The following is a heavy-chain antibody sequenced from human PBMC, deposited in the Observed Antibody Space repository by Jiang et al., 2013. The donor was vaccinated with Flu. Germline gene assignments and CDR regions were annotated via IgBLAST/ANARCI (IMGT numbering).Heavy chain of an antibody. CDR2: IRHGGTTQ. D-gene: IGHD3-10*01. Sequence: QLVESGGGVVQPGGSLRLSCAASGFSFSTYGMHWVRQAPGKGLEWVAFIRHGGTTQYYADSVKGRFTISRDNSKNTLFLQMNSLRADDTAVYYCAKNLKYYGSGTFFYGMDVWGQGTAVTVSS. CDR3: AKNLKYYGSGTFFYGMDV. J-gene: IGHJ6*02. CDR1: GFSFSTYG. V-gene: IGHV3-30*02.